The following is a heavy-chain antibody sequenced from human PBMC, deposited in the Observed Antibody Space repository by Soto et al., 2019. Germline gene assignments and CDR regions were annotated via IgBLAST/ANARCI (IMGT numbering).Heavy chain of an antibody. CDR2: IKPKSDGETT. CDR1: GFTFSKAW. V-gene: IGHV3-15*01. J-gene: IGHJ5*02. D-gene: IGHD3-22*01. Sequence: QLVESGGGLVQPGGSLRLSCAASGFTFSKAWMSWVRQAPWKGLEWSGRIKPKSDGETTDYITPVKGRFTISRDDSKNTVYLHMNSLKTEETAVYYCTTVIKVTWGQGALVTDSS. CDR3: TTVIKVT.